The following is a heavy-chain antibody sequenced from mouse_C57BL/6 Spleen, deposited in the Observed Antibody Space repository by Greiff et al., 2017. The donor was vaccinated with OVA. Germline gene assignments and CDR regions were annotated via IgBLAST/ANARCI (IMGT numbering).Heavy chain of an antibody. CDR1: GYAFSSYW. CDR3: AREEGFITTVVAPFDY. D-gene: IGHD1-1*01. CDR2: IYPGDGDT. Sequence: QVQLQQSGAELVKPGASVKISCKASGYAFSSYWMNWVKQRPGKGLEWIGQIYPGDGDTNYNGKFKGKATLTADKSSSTAYMQLSSLTSEDSAVYFCAREEGFITTVVAPFDYWGQGTTLTVSS. V-gene: IGHV1-80*01. J-gene: IGHJ2*01.